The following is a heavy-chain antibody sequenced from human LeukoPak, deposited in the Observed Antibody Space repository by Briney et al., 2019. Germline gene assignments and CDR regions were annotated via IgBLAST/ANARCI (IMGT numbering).Heavy chain of an antibody. J-gene: IGHJ4*02. CDR3: GRIAAAGTFDY. CDR1: GYTFTSYY. V-gene: IGHV1-46*01. CDR2: INPSGGST. D-gene: IGHD6-13*01. Sequence: ASVKVSCKASGYTFTSYYMHWVRQAPGQGLEWMGIINPSGGSTSYAQKFQGRVTMTRDTSTSTVYVELSSLRSEDTAVYYCGRIAAAGTFDYWGQGTLVTVSS.